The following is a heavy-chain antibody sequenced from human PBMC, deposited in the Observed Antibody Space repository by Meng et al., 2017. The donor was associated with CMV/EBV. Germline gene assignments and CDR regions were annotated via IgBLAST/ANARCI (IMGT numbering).Heavy chain of an antibody. Sequence: KVSCKGSGYSFTSHWIGWVRQMPGKGPEWMGIIYPADSNTAYSPSFQGQVTISADKSINTAYLQWSSLRASDTAMYYCARRSIRCNSLKCHRGGEFDLWGQGTLVTVSP. V-gene: IGHV5-51*01. CDR3: ARRSIRCNSLKCHRGGEFDL. CDR1: GYSFTSHW. CDR2: IYPADSNT. J-gene: IGHJ4*02. D-gene: IGHD2/OR15-2a*01.